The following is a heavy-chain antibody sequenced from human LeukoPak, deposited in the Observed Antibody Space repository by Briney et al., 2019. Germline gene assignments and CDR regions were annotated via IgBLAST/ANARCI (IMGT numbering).Heavy chain of an antibody. CDR3: AREFHPGNWNDGPFDY. D-gene: IGHD1-20*01. CDR1: GFSFSSYA. Sequence: GGSMRLSCSACGFSFSSYALHWLRQAPGKALVGGAVISHDGTNKYYADSVKGRFIISRDKSKHTLFLQMTILTAEDTAVYYCAREFHPGNWNDGPFDYWGQGTLVTVSS. J-gene: IGHJ4*02. V-gene: IGHV3-30*04. CDR2: ISHDGTNK.